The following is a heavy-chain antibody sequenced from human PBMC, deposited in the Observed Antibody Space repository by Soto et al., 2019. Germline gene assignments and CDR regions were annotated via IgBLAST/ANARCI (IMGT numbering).Heavy chain of an antibody. CDR1: GFTFRDYY. J-gene: IGHJ4*02. V-gene: IGHV3-11*06. Sequence: QVQLVESGGGLVKPGGALRLSCVASGFTFRDYYMSWVRQTPGKGLEWVSYISSSNTYTNYADSVKGRFTISRDNAKNSLVLQMNSLRAEDTAIYYCARDRTLYSTSPLGYWGQGTLVTVSS. CDR2: ISSSNTYT. D-gene: IGHD2-2*01. CDR3: ARDRTLYSTSPLGY.